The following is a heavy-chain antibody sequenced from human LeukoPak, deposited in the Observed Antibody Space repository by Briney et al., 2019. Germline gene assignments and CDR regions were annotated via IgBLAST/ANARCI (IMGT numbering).Heavy chain of an antibody. D-gene: IGHD3-10*01. CDR3: ARLWFGELLARGHYFDY. Sequence: PGGSLRLSCAASGFTFSSYWMSWVRQAPGKGLEWVANIKQDGSEKYYVDSVKGRFTISRDNAKNSLYLQMNSLRAEDTAVYYCARLWFGELLARGHYFDYWGQGTLVTVSS. J-gene: IGHJ4*02. CDR1: GFTFSSYW. V-gene: IGHV3-7*01. CDR2: IKQDGSEK.